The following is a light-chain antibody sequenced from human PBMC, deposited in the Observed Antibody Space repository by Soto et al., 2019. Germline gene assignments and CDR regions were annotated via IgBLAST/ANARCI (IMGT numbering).Light chain of an antibody. CDR3: QYSYSFPHT. J-gene: IGKJ2*01. Sequence: DIQMTQSPSSLSASVGDRVTITCRTNQSIWTNLNWYQHTPGKPPKLLIYGASSLQGGVPSRFSGRGSGTDFSLTINSLEPEDSATYYCQYSYSFPHTFGQGTRLEIK. CDR1: QSIWTN. V-gene: IGKV1-39*01. CDR2: GAS.